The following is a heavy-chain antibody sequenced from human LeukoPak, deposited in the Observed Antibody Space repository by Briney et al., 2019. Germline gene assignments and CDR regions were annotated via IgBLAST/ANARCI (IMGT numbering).Heavy chain of an antibody. CDR2: IYYSGST. D-gene: IGHD5-24*01. CDR3: ARGDGYNPTDSVDY. V-gene: IGHV4-30-4*01. CDR1: GGSISSGDYY. Sequence: PSQTLSLTCTVSGGSISSGDYYWSWIRQPPGKGLEWIGYIYYSGSTYYNPSLKSRVTISVDTSKNQFSLKLSSVTAADTAVYYRARGDGYNPTDSVDYWGQGTLVTVSS. J-gene: IGHJ4*02.